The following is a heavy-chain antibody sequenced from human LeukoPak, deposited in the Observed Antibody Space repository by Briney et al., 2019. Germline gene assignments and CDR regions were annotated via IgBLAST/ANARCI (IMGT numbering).Heavy chain of an antibody. CDR3: ATRSLSGYYYFDY. D-gene: IGHD3-22*01. CDR2: IYPDDSDT. V-gene: IGHV5-51*01. Sequence: GESLKISCKASGYSFTNYWIGWVRQMPGEGLEWMGIIYPDDSDTRYNPSFRGQVTISADKSFSTAYLQWSSLKASDTAMYYCATRSLSGYYYFDYWGQGTLVTVSS. J-gene: IGHJ4*02. CDR1: GYSFTNYW.